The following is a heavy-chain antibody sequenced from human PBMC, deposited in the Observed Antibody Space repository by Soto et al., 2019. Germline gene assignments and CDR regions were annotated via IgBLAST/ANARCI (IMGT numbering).Heavy chain of an antibody. CDR1: GFTFRNYW. V-gene: IGHV3-74*03. D-gene: IGHD4-17*01. CDR3: ARDSYAPRV. J-gene: IGHJ6*02. CDR2: INIDGSGT. Sequence: GGSMRLCCAASGFTFRNYWMHWVRQAPGKGLVWVSRINIDGSGTTYADSVKGRFTISRDNAKNTVFLEMKNLRAEDTAVYSCARDSYAPRVWGQGTTVTVSS.